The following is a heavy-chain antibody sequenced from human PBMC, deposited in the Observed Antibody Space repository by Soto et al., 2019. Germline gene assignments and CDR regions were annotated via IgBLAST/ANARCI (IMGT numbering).Heavy chain of an antibody. V-gene: IGHV4-61*08. CDR2: IYYSGVT. CDR1: GAALSSGGYF. J-gene: IGHJ5*02. D-gene: IGHD6-19*01. Sequence: SETLSLTGTVSGAALSSGGYFYTWVRQPPGKGLEWLGYIYYSGVTNYNPSLKSRVTISLDKSKSQFSLRLISVTAADTAVYYCTREQSDDNYFDPWGQGTLVTVSS. CDR3: TREQSDDNYFDP.